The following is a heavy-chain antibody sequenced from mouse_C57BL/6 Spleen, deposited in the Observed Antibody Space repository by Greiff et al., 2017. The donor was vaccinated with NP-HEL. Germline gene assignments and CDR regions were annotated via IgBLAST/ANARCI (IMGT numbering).Heavy chain of an antibody. CDR2: IDPSDSYT. J-gene: IGHJ1*03. CDR3: ARFYSNYWYFDV. Sequence: QVQLQQPGAELVMPGASVKLSCKASGYTFTSYWMHWVKQRPGQGLEWIGEIDPSDSYTNYNQKFKGKSTLTVDKSSSTAYMQLSSLTSEDSAVYYCARFYSNYWYFDVWGTGTTVTVSS. D-gene: IGHD2-5*01. CDR1: GYTFTSYW. V-gene: IGHV1-69*01.